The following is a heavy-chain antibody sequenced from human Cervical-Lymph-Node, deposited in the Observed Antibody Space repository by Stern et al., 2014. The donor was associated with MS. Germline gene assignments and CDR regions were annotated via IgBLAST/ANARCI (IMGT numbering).Heavy chain of an antibody. J-gene: IGHJ5*02. CDR1: GGSISSGGYY. CDR3: ARGMAEYYDFWSGRNWFDP. D-gene: IGHD3-3*01. V-gene: IGHV4-31*03. CDR2: IYYSGST. Sequence: VQLVESGPGLVKPSQTLSLTCTVSGGSISSGGYYWSWIRQHPGKGLEWIVYIYYSGSTYYNPSLKSRVTISVDTSKNQFSLKLSSVTAADTAVYYCARGMAEYYDFWSGRNWFDPWGQGTLVTVSS.